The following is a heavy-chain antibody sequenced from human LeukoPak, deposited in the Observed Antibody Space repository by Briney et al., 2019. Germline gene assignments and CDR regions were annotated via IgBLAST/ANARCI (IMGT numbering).Heavy chain of an antibody. Sequence: GGSLRLSCAASGFTFSNYGMHWVRQAPDKGLEWVAVISYDGSNKYYADSVKGRFSISRDNSKNTLYLQMNSLRAEDTAVYYCAKAYGYCTTTSCSHEEFDYWGQGTVVTVSS. D-gene: IGHD2-2*01. J-gene: IGHJ4*02. CDR2: ISYDGSNK. CDR1: GFTFSNYG. V-gene: IGHV3-30*18. CDR3: AKAYGYCTTTSCSHEEFDY.